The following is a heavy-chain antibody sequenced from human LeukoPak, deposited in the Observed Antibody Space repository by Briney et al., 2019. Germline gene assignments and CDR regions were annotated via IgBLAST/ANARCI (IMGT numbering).Heavy chain of an antibody. CDR3: ARASLGAFDI. CDR1: GFTFSSYG. Sequence: PGRSLRLSCAASGFTFSSYGMHWVRQAPGKGLEWVSYISSSGSTIYYADSVKGRFTISRDNAKNALYLQMNSLRAEDTAVYYCARASLGAFDIWGQGTMVTVSS. D-gene: IGHD6-6*01. V-gene: IGHV3-48*04. J-gene: IGHJ3*02. CDR2: ISSSGSTI.